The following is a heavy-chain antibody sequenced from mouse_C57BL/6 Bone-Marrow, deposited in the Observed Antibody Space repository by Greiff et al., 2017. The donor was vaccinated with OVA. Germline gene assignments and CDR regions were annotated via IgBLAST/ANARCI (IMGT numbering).Heavy chain of an antibody. V-gene: IGHV6-6*01. CDR2: IRNKANNHAT. J-gene: IGHJ2*01. D-gene: IGHD1-1*01. CDR1: GFTFSDAW. Sequence: EVKLVESGGGLVQPGGTMKLSCAASGFTFSDAWMDWVRQSPEKGLEWVAEIRNKANNHATYYAESVKGRFTISRDDPKSIVNLQMNSSGAEDTDIYYCTRGTAVGRCYFDYWGQGTTLTVSS. CDR3: TRGTAVGRCYFDY.